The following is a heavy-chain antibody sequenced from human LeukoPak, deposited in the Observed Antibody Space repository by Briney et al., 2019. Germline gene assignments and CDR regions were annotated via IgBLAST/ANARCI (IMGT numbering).Heavy chain of an antibody. CDR2: IYYSGST. CDR3: ARRLGELSLLWFDP. CDR1: GGSISSSSSY. D-gene: IGHD3-16*02. V-gene: IGHV4-39*01. J-gene: IGHJ5*02. Sequence: PSETLSLTCTVSGGSISSSSSYWGWIRQPPGKGLEWIGSIYYSGSTYYNPSLKSRVTISVDTSKNQFSLKLSSVTAADTAVYYCARRLGELSLLWFDPWGQGTLVTVSS.